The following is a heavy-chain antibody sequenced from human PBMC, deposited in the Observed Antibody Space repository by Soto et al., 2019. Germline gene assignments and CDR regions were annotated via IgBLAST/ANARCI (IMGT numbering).Heavy chain of an antibody. Sequence: GGSLRLSCVTSGFTFIIYGMHWVRQAPGKGLEWVAVISHDGSKKDYADSVKGRFTISRDNSMNTLYLQMNSLRAEDTAVYYCAKEGYSFGDFDYWGQGA. CDR3: AKEGYSFGDFDY. V-gene: IGHV3-30*18. D-gene: IGHD5-18*01. J-gene: IGHJ4*02. CDR1: GFTFIIYG. CDR2: ISHDGSKK.